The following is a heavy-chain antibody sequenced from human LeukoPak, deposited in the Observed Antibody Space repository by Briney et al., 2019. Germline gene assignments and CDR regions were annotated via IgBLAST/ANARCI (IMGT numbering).Heavy chain of an antibody. J-gene: IGHJ4*02. V-gene: IGHV3-15*01. CDR3: SYYYDSSPYVDY. D-gene: IGHD3-22*01. CDR2: IKSKSDGGTT. Sequence: PGGSLRLSCAASGFAFSNGWMTWVRQAPGKGLEWVGRIKSKSDGGTTDYAAPVKGRFAISRDDSRNALYLQMDSLKTEDTAVYFCSYYYDSSPYVDYWGQGTLVTVSS. CDR1: GFAFSNGW.